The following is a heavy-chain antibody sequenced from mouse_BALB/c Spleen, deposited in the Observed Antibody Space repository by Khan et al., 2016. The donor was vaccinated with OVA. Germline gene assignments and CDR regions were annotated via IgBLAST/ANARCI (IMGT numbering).Heavy chain of an antibody. V-gene: IGHV2-4-1*01. CDR1: GFSLITYG. Sequence: QVQLQQSGPGLVQPSQSLSITCTVSGFSLITYGVHWVRQSPGKGLEWLGVIWGDGSTDYNAAFISRLSITKDNSKSQVFFTMNSLQPDDTAIYYCARNSYRYDFTYWGRGTLVTVSA. D-gene: IGHD2-12*01. J-gene: IGHJ3*01. CDR2: IWGDGST. CDR3: ARNSYRYDFTY.